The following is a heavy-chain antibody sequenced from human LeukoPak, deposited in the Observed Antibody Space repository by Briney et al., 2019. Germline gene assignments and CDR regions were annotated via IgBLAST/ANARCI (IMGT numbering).Heavy chain of an antibody. CDR1: GGSISSYY. J-gene: IGHJ4*02. CDR2: IYYSGST. D-gene: IGHD3-22*01. Sequence: SETLSLTCTVSGGSISSYYWSWIRQPPGKGLEWIGYIYYSGSTNYNPSLKSRVTISVDTSKNQFSLKLSSVTAADTAVYYCARVAAGYTSGSYFPFDYWAQGPLVTVSS. CDR3: ARVAAGYTSGSYFPFDY. V-gene: IGHV4-59*01.